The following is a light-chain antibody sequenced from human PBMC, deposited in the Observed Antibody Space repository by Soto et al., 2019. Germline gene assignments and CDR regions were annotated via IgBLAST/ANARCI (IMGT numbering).Light chain of an antibody. CDR2: GAS. V-gene: IGKV3-15*01. CDR3: QQYNYWPPTYT. Sequence: EIVITQSPATLSVSPGERATLSCRARQSVSSNLAWYQQKPGQAPRLLIYGASTRATGIPARFSGSGSGTEFTLTVSSLQSEDFAVYYCQQYNYWPPTYTFGQGTKLEIK. J-gene: IGKJ2*01. CDR1: QSVSSN.